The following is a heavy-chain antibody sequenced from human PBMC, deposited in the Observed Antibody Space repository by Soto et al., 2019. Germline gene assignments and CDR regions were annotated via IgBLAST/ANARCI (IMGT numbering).Heavy chain of an antibody. CDR1: GFTFSSYA. CDR2: ISGSGGST. V-gene: IGHV3-23*01. CDR3: AKDRNYYESSGYLPALGMDV. J-gene: IGHJ6*02. D-gene: IGHD3-22*01. Sequence: GGSLRLSCAASGFTFSSYAMSWVRQAPGKRLEWVSAISGSGGSTYYADSVKGRFTISRDNSKNTLYLQMNSLRAEDTAVYYCAKDRNYYESSGYLPALGMDVWGQGTTVTVSS.